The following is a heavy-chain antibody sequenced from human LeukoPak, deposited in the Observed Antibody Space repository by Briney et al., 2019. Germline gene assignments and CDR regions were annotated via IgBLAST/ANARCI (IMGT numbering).Heavy chain of an antibody. CDR3: ARDDALVATGSFDY. Sequence: GASVKVSCKASGYTFTDYYIHWVRQAPGQGLEWVGWINPNNAGTKYAQKFQDRVTVTRDTSTSTAYMELRSLRSDDTAVYYCARDDALVATGSFDYWGQGTLVTVSS. J-gene: IGHJ4*02. CDR2: INPNNAGT. CDR1: GYTFTDYY. D-gene: IGHD5-12*01. V-gene: IGHV1-2*02.